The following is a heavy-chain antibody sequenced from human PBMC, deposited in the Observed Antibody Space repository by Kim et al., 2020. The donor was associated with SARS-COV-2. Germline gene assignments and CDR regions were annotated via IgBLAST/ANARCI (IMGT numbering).Heavy chain of an antibody. Sequence: DSGKGRFAISRDNAKDTLYLQMNGLTAEDTALYYCARGLTGTTGDEAFDIWGQGTMVTVSS. CDR3: ARGLTGTTGDEAFDI. D-gene: IGHD1-1*01. V-gene: IGHV3-74*01. J-gene: IGHJ3*02.